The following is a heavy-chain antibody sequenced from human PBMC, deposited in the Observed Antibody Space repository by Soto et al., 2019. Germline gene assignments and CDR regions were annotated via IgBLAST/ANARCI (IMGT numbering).Heavy chain of an antibody. CDR2: IYYSGST. CDR3: AIIGGDYGSNNWIDP. CDR1: GDSIRRNY. V-gene: IGHV4-59*01. D-gene: IGHD4-17*01. Sequence: SGTLSLTCTVSGDSIRRNYWTWIRQSPGKGLEWIGHIYYSGSTKYNPSLKSRVLISIDTSKNQFSLRLTSVTAADTATYYCAIIGGDYGSNNWIDPWGQGALVTVS. J-gene: IGHJ5*02.